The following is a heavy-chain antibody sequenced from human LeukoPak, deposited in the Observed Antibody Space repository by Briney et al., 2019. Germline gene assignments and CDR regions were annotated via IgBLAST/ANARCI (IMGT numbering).Heavy chain of an antibody. CDR2: IKGDGSET. V-gene: IGHV3-74*01. Sequence: GGSLRLSCAASGFTFNSYWMHWVRLVPGKGLVWISCIKGDGSETRYEDSVKGRFTISRDNAKNTLYLQMNSLRAEDTAIYYCARGGNYALDYVGQGALVTVSS. CDR3: ARGGNYALDY. J-gene: IGHJ4*02. CDR1: GFTFNSYW. D-gene: IGHD3-22*01.